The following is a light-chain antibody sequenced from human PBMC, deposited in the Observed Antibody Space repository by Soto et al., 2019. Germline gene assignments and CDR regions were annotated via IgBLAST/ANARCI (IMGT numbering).Light chain of an antibody. CDR2: LGS. J-gene: IGKJ5*01. CDR1: QSLLHSNGYNY. CDR3: IQPLQTPLT. Sequence: DIVMTQSPLSLPVTPGEPASISCRSSQSLLHSNGYNYLDRYLQKPGQLPQLLIYLGSNRASVVPDRFNGSGSGTSFTLISSRVEAEDVRFYYCIQPLQTPLTFGQGTRLEIK. V-gene: IGKV2-28*01.